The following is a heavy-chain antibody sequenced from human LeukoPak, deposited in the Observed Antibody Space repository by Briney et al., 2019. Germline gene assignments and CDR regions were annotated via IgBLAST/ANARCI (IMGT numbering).Heavy chain of an antibody. CDR1: GFTFRSYA. CDR3: ARDRDWGCSYCSY. D-gene: IGHD7-27*01. V-gene: IGHV3-33*08. CDR2: IWFDGSNK. Sequence: GRSLRLSCVASGFTFRSYAMHWVRQAPGKGLEWVAVIWFDGSNKYYADSVKGRFTISRDNSKNTLYLQMNSLRAEDTAVYYCARDRDWGCSYCSYWGQGTLVTVSS. J-gene: IGHJ4*02.